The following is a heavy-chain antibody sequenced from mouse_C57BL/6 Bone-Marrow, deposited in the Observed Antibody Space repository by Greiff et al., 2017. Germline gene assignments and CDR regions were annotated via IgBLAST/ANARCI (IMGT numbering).Heavy chain of an antibody. J-gene: IGHJ3*01. Sequence: EVQLQQSGPVLVKPGASVKMSCKASGYTFTDYYMNWVKQSPGKSLEWIGVINPYNGGTSYNQKFKGKATLTVDKSSSTAYMELNSLTSEDSAVYYCARISYYYGAYWGQGTLVTVSA. D-gene: IGHD1-1*01. CDR1: GYTFTDYY. CDR2: INPYNGGT. V-gene: IGHV1-19*01. CDR3: ARISYYYGAY.